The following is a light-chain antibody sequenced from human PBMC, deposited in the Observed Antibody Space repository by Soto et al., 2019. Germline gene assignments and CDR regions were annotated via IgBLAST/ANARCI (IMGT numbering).Light chain of an antibody. V-gene: IGLV3-1*01. CDR3: QAWDSSTYV. CDR2: QDN. CDR1: KLGDKY. Sequence: SYELPQPSSVSVSPGQTASITCSGEKLGDKYACWYQQKPGQSPVLVIYQDNKRPSGIPERFSGSNSGNTATLTISGTQAMDEADYYCQAWDSSTYVFGTGTKLTVL. J-gene: IGLJ1*01.